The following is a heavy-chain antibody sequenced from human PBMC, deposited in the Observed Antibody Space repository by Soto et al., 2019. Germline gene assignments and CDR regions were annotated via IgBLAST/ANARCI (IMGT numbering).Heavy chain of an antibody. J-gene: IGHJ4*02. CDR2: IIPIFGTA. V-gene: IGHV1-69*01. Sequence: QVQLVQSGVEVRKPGSSVKVSCKASGGTFSRHAISWVRQAPGQGLEWMGGIIPIFGTANHAQKFQGRVTIIAAESTSTVYMELSSLRSEDTAMYYCARGWGYDSNDYYYAYWGQGTLVIVSS. CDR3: ARGWGYDSNDYYYAY. CDR1: GGTFSRHA. D-gene: IGHD3-22*01.